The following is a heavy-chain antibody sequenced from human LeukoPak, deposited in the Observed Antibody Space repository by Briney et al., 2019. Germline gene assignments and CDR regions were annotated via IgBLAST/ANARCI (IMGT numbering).Heavy chain of an antibody. V-gene: IGHV1-69*13. CDR1: GGTFSSYA. CDR3: ARVGPDYYDSSGYFFLDY. J-gene: IGHJ4*02. D-gene: IGHD3-22*01. Sequence: ASVKVSCKASGGTFSSYAISWVRQAPGQGLEWMGGIIPIFGTANYAQKFQGRVTITADESRSTAYMELSSLRSEDTAVYYCARVGPDYYDSSGYFFLDYWGQGTLVTVSS. CDR2: IIPIFGTA.